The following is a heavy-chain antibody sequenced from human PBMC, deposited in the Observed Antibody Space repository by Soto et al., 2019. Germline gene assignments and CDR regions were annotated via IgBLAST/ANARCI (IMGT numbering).Heavy chain of an antibody. CDR3: ARGATGGDYSPYPRYFDL. D-gene: IGHD4-17*01. CDR2: IGTAGDT. Sequence: TGGSLRLSCAASGFTFSSFDMHWVRPPTEKGLEWVSAIGTAGDTYYPGSVKGRFTISRENAKDSLYLQMNSLRAGDTAVYYCARGATGGDYSPYPRYFDLWGRGTLVTVSS. J-gene: IGHJ2*01. V-gene: IGHV3-13*01. CDR1: GFTFSSFD.